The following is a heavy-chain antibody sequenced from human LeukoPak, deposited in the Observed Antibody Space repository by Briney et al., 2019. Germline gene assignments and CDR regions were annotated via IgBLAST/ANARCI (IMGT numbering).Heavy chain of an antibody. J-gene: IGHJ5*02. CDR3: ARGGRLLWFGELVHSCWFDP. CDR2: INHSGST. Sequence: PSETLSLTCAVYGGSFSGYYWSWIRQPPGKGLEWIGEINHSGSTNYNPSLKSRVTISVDTSKNQSSLKLSSVTAADTAVYYCARGGRLLWFGELVHSCWFDPWGQGTLVTVSS. V-gene: IGHV4-34*01. CDR1: GGSFSGYY. D-gene: IGHD3-10*01.